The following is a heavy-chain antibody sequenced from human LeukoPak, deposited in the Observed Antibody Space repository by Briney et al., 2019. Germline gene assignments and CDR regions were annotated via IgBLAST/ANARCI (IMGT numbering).Heavy chain of an antibody. CDR2: INNSGST. CDR3: ARTLRSGWGFDY. D-gene: IGHD6-19*01. Sequence: PSETLSLTCTVSGGSISSHFWSWIRQPPGKGLEWIGCINNSGSTNYNPSLKSRVTISVDTSENQFSLKLSSVTAADTAVYYCARTLRSGWGFDYWGQGTLVTVSS. V-gene: IGHV4-59*11. CDR1: GGSISSHF. J-gene: IGHJ4*02.